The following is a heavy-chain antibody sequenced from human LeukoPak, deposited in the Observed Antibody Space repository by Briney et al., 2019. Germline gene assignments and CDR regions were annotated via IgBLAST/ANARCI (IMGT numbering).Heavy chain of an antibody. D-gene: IGHD2-21*02. CDR2: IKPSGSEK. Sequence: PGGSLRLSCEGSGFTFSNYWMTWVRQAPEKGLEWVANIKPSGSEKHYADSVEGRFTISRDNAKNSLYLQMNGLRAEDTAVYYCARDLDTYVVLTAYDTFDIWGQGTMVTVSS. CDR1: GFTFSNYW. V-gene: IGHV3-7*01. CDR3: ARDLDTYVVLTAYDTFDI. J-gene: IGHJ3*02.